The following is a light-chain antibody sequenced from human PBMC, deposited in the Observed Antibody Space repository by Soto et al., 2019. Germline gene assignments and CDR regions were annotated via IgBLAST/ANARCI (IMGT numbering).Light chain of an antibody. CDR1: QSISNF. CDR2: AAS. V-gene: IGKV1-39*01. J-gene: IGKJ2*01. Sequence: DIQMTQSPSSLSASVGDRVTITCRASQSISNFLNWYQQKPGKAPELLIYAASSLHSGVPSRFSGSGSGTNFTPTLSSLQPEDFATYSCQQSYTTPYTFGQVTKLEIK. CDR3: QQSYTTPYT.